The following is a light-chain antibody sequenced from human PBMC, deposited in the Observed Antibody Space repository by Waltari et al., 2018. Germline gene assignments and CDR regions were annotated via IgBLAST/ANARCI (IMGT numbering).Light chain of an antibody. CDR2: GVY. V-gene: IGLV2-14*03. CDR1: SRAIGCYNY. CDR3: CSYTSISTVV. J-gene: IGLJ2*01. Sequence: QSALTQPASVSGSPGQSITISSPGSSRAIGCYNYVSWYQQYPGKAPKVLIYGVYNRPSGVSDRFSGSKLDNTASLTISGLRAEDEAAYFCCSYTSISTVVFGGGTKVTVL.